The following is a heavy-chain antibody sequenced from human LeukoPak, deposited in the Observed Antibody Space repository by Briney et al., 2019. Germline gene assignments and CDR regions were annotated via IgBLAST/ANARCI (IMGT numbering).Heavy chain of an antibody. V-gene: IGHV3-30-3*01. CDR1: GFTFSSYA. CDR2: ISYDGSNK. J-gene: IGHJ4*02. D-gene: IGHD3-22*01. Sequence: PGGSLRLSCAASGFTFSSYAMHWVRQAPGKGLEWVAVISYDGSNKYYADSVKGRFTISRDNSKNTLYLQMNSLRAEDTAVYYCARAPYDSSGYYYVKALDYWAREPWSPSPQ. CDR3: ARAPYDSSGYYYVKALDY.